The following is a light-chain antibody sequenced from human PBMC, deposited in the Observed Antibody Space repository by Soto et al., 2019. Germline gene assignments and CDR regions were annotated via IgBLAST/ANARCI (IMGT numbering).Light chain of an antibody. V-gene: IGKV1-6*01. Sequence: AIIMTQSPSSLSAAIGDRVTITCRASQGISSELGWYQQKPGKAPNVLIYTASTLQSGVPSRFSGSGSGTDFTLTISSLQPEDFATYYCLQYYSYPLTFGGGTKVEIK. J-gene: IGKJ4*01. CDR2: TAS. CDR3: LQYYSYPLT. CDR1: QGISSE.